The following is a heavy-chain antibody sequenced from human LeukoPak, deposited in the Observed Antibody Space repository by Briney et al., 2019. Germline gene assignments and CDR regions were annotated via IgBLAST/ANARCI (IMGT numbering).Heavy chain of an antibody. CDR3: AKGSQGSGVYYGMDV. D-gene: IGHD6-19*01. J-gene: IGHJ6*02. CDR1: GFTFSSYS. CDR2: ISSSSSYI. V-gene: IGHV3-21*04. Sequence: GGSLRLSCAASGFTFSSYSMNWVRQAPGKGLERVSSISSSSSYIYYADSVTGRFTISRDNAKNSLYLQMNSLRAEDTAVYYCAKGSQGSGVYYGMDVWGQGTTVTVSS.